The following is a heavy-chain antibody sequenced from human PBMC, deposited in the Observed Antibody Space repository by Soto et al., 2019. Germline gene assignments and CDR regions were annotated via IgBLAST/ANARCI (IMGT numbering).Heavy chain of an antibody. CDR3: ARDRAPEWLPIRNPSAYYYYYGMDV. V-gene: IGHV1-69*12. D-gene: IGHD3-3*01. CDR1: GGTFSSYA. Sequence: QVQLVQSGAEVKKPGSSVKVSCKASGGTFSSYAISWVRQAPGQGLEWMGGIIPIFGTANYAQKFQGRVTITADDATSTAYRELSSLRSEDTAVYYCARDRAPEWLPIRNPSAYYYYYGMDVWGQGTTVTVSS. CDR2: IIPIFGTA. J-gene: IGHJ6*02.